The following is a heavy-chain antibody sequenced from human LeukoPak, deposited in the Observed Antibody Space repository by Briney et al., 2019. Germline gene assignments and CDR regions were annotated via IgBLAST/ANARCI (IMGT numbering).Heavy chain of an antibody. CDR3: ARGRIAARRGWFDP. CDR2: INHSGST. J-gene: IGHJ5*02. Sequence: PSETLSLTCAVYGGSFSGSYWSWIRQPPGKGLEWIGEINHSGSTNYNPSLKSRVTISVDTSKNQFSLKMSSVTAADTAVYYCARGRIAARRGWFDPWGQGTLVTVSS. D-gene: IGHD6-6*01. CDR1: GGSFSGSY. V-gene: IGHV4-34*01.